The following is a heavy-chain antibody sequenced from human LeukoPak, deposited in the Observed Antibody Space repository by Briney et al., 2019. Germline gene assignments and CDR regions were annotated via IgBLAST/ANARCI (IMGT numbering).Heavy chain of an antibody. CDR3: ATRRGYFDY. V-gene: IGHV3-9*01. J-gene: IGHJ4*02. CDR2: ISWNSGSI. CDR1: GFTFDDYA. Sequence: GGSLRLSCAASGFTFDDYAMHWVRQAPGKGLEWVSGISWNSGSIGYADPVKGRFTISRDNAKNSLYLQMNSLRAEDTAVYYCATRRGYFDYWGQGTLVTVSS.